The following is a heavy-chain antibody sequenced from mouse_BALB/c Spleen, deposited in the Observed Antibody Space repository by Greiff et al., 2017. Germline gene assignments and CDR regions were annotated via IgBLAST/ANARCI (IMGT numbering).Heavy chain of an antibody. D-gene: IGHD2-10*02. CDR1: GFTFSSFG. CDR2: ISSGISTI. V-gene: IGHV5-17*02. J-gene: IGHJ2*01. CDR3: ARLSYGNYVDY. Sequence: EVQVVESGGGLVQPGGSRKLSCAASGFTFSSFGMHWVRQAPEKGLEWVAYISSGISTIYYADTVKGRFTISRDNPKNTLFLQMTSLRSEDTAMYYCARLSYGNYVDYWGQGTTLTVSS.